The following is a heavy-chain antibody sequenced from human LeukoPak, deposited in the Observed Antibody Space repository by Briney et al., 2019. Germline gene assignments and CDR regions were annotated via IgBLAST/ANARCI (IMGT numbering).Heavy chain of an antibody. CDR2: SGGGGERT. J-gene: IGHJ4*02. CDR3: AKDQGPDYKPLGSATHAY. CDR1: GFIFNNFD. Sequence: GVSLTLSCAASGFIFNNFDMIWLPQGPGQGREWVTNSGGGGERTYYADSVKGEFTISRDNSKNTLFLQVGSLRDEDTAVYYCAKDQGPDYKPLGSATHAYWGQGVLVSVSS. D-gene: IGHD4/OR15-4a*01. V-gene: IGHV3-23*01.